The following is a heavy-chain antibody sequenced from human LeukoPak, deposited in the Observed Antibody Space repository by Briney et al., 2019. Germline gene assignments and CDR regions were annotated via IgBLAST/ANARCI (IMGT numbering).Heavy chain of an antibody. CDR1: GGSISSSSYY. V-gene: IGHV4-39*01. CDR2: IYYSGST. CDR3: ARHSYSYGYYYYGMDV. D-gene: IGHD5-18*01. J-gene: IGHJ6*02. Sequence: SETLSLTCTVSGGSISSSSYYWGWIRQPPGKGLEWIGSIYYSGSTYYNPSLKSRVTISVDTSKNQFSLKLSSVTAADTAVYYYARHSYSYGYYYYGMDVWGQGTTVTVSS.